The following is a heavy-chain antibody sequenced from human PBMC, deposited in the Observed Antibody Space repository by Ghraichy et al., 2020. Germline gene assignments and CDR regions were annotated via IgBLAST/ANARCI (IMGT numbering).Heavy chain of an antibody. CDR3: ATIGDYYYYGMDV. J-gene: IGHJ6*02. D-gene: IGHD4-17*01. V-gene: IGHV4-30-4*01. Sequence: SQTLSLTCTVSGGSISSGDYYWSWIRQPPGKGLEWIGYIYYSGSTYYNPSLKSRVTISVDTSKNQFSLKLSSVTAADTAVYYCATIGDYYYYGMDVWGQGTTVTVSS. CDR2: IYYSGST. CDR1: GGSISSGDYY.